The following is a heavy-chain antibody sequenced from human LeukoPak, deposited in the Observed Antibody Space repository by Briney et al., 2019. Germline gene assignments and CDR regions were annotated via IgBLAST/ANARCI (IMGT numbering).Heavy chain of an antibody. CDR1: GGSISSSDYY. Sequence: SETLSLTCTVSGGSISSSDYYWSWIRQPPGKGLEWIGYIYYSGSTNYNPSLKSRVTISVDTSKNQFSLKLSSVTAADTAVYYCARSSMVRGALFDFDYWGQGTLVTVSS. D-gene: IGHD3-10*01. CDR3: ARSSMVRGALFDFDY. CDR2: IYYSGST. J-gene: IGHJ4*02. V-gene: IGHV4-61*08.